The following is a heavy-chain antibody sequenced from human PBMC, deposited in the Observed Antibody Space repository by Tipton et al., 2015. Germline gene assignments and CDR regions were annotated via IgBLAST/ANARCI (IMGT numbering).Heavy chain of an antibody. J-gene: IGHJ3*02. CDR1: GGSFSDYY. Sequence: TLSLTCAVYGGSFSDYYWSWIRQPPGKGLEWIGYIYYSGSTNYNPSLKSRVTVLLDTSKTQFSLSLTSVTAADTAVYYCARVPDSGFDAFDIWGQGTMVTVSS. CDR3: ARVPDSGFDAFDI. CDR2: IYYSGST. D-gene: IGHD5-12*01. V-gene: IGHV4-59*01.